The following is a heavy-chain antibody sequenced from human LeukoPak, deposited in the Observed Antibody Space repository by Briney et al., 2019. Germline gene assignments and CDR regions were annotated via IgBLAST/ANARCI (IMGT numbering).Heavy chain of an antibody. D-gene: IGHD1/OR15-1a*01. CDR2: IYTSGST. Sequence: QPSETLSLTCTVSGGSISSYYWSWIRQPAGKGLEWIGRIYTSGSTNYNPSLKSRVTMSVDTSKNQFSLKLSSVTAADTAVYYCARLPLIATTRGGFDPWGQGTLVTVSS. J-gene: IGHJ5*02. CDR1: GGSISSYY. CDR3: ARLPLIATTRGGFDP. V-gene: IGHV4-4*07.